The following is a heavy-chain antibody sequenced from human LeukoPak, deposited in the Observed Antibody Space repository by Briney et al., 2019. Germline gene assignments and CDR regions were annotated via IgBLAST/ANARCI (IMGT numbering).Heavy chain of an antibody. CDR3: ARSGMTVSATSDY. CDR1: GFTFSSYS. J-gene: IGHJ4*02. D-gene: IGHD6-19*01. V-gene: IGHV3-23*01. CDR2: ISGRGGNT. Sequence: GGSLRLSCAASGFTFSSYSMNWVRQAPGKGLEWVSGISGRGGNTYYADSVKGRFTISRDNSKNTLYLQMNSLTAEDTAVYYCARSGMTVSATSDYWGQGTLVTVSS.